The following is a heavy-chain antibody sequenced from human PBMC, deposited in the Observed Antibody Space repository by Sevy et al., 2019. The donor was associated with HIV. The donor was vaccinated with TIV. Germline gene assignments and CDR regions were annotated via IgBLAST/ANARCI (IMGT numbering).Heavy chain of an antibody. J-gene: IGHJ6*02. D-gene: IGHD3-16*01. V-gene: IGHV3-74*01. CDR2: INSDGRST. CDR1: GFTFSNYW. Sequence: GGSLRLSCAASGFTFSNYWVHWVRQAPGKGLVWVSRINSDGRSTSYADSVKGRFTISRDNAKNTLWLQMNSLRVEETDVYYCTRGSHDYRDYYYYYGMDVWGQGTTVTVSS. CDR3: TRGSHDYRDYYYYYGMDV.